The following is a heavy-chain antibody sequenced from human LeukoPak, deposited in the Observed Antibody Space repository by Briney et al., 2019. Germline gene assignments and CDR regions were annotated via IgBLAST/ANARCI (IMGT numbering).Heavy chain of an antibody. Sequence: GSLRLSCAASGFTFSSYWMSWVRQAPGKGLEWVANIKQDGSEKYYVDSVKGRFTISRDNAKNSLYLQMNSLRAEDTAVYYCARVGDFWSGYYLEEFFDYWGQGTLITVSS. V-gene: IGHV3-7*01. CDR2: IKQDGSEK. D-gene: IGHD3-3*01. CDR3: ARVGDFWSGYYLEEFFDY. J-gene: IGHJ4*02. CDR1: GFTFSSYW.